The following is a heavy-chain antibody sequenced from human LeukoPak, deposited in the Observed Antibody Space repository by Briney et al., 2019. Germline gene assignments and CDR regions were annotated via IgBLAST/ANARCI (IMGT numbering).Heavy chain of an antibody. J-gene: IGHJ4*02. CDR3: ARDPPHYYDSTDYV. CDR2: INWNGGST. CDR1: GFTFDDYG. D-gene: IGHD3-22*01. V-gene: IGHV3-20*04. Sequence: PGGSLRLSCAASGFTFDDYGMSWVRQAPGKGLEWVSGINWNGGSTGYADSVKGRFTISRDNAKNSLYLQMNSLRAEDTALYYCARDPPHYYDSTDYVWGQGTLVTVSS.